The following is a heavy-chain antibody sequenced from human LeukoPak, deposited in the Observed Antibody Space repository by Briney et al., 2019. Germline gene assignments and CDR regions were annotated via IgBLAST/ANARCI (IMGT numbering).Heavy chain of an antibody. J-gene: IGHJ4*02. Sequence: GGSLRLSCAASGFTFSSYGMHWVRQAPGKGLEWVAFIRYDGSNRYYADSVKGRFTISRDNAKNSLYLQMNSLRAEDTAVYYCARETTTDYYDSSGSLPDYWGQGTLVTVSS. CDR2: IRYDGSNR. D-gene: IGHD3-22*01. CDR3: ARETTTDYYDSSGSLPDY. CDR1: GFTFSSYG. V-gene: IGHV3-30*02.